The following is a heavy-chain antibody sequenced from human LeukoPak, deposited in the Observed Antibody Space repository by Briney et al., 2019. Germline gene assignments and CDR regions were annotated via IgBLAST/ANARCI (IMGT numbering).Heavy chain of an antibody. CDR1: GFTFNTYA. CDR2: ISYDGSNK. CDR3: AKDQQSRRYSSSWYEVGNAFDI. V-gene: IGHV3-30*18. D-gene: IGHD6-13*01. Sequence: HPGGSLRLSCATSGFTFNTYAMNWVRQAPGKGLEWVAVISYDGSNKYYADSVKGRFTISRDNSKNTLYLQMNSLRAEDTAVYYCAKDQQSRRYSSSWYEVGNAFDIWGQGTMVTVSS. J-gene: IGHJ3*02.